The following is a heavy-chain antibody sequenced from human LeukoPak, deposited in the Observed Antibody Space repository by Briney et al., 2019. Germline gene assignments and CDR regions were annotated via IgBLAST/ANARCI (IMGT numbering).Heavy chain of an antibody. CDR1: GFTFSNYW. CDR3: ARARGGTYFDY. V-gene: IGHV3-74*01. J-gene: IGHJ4*02. CDR2: INSDGSVT. D-gene: IGHD1-26*01. Sequence: GGSLRLSCAASGFTFSNYWMHWVRQAPGKGLVWVSRINSDGSVTNYADSVKGQFTISRDNAKNTLYLRMNSLTAEDTAVYYCARARGGTYFDYWGQGTLVTVSS.